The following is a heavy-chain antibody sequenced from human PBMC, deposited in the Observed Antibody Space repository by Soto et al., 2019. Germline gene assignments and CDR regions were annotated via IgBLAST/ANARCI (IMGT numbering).Heavy chain of an antibody. V-gene: IGHV1-2*04. D-gene: IGHD6-19*01. J-gene: IGHJ4*02. Sequence: GASVKVSCKASGFTFTNSAIQWVRQARGQRLEWIGWINPNSGDTNYAQKFQGWVTMTRDTSISTAYMELSRLRSDDTAVYYCARSFHWSDQSLGSGWVGREFDYWGQGTLVTVSS. CDR3: ARSFHWSDQSLGSGWVGREFDY. CDR2: INPNSGDT. CDR1: GFTFTNSA.